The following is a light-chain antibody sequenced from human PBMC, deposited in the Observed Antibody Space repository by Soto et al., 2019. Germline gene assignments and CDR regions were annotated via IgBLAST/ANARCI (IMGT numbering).Light chain of an antibody. CDR2: EVS. Sequence: QSVLTQPASMSGSPGQSITISCTGTNSDVGGYNSVSWYQQHPGKAPKVMIYEVSNRPSGVSNRFSGSKSGNTASLTISGLQAEDEADYYCSSYTSSSTYVFGTGTKVTVL. V-gene: IGLV2-14*01. J-gene: IGLJ1*01. CDR1: NSDVGGYNS. CDR3: SSYTSSSTYV.